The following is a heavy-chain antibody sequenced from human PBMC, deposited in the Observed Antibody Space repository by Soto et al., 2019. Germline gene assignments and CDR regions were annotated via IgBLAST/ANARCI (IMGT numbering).Heavy chain of an antibody. CDR2: IYTSGST. CDR3: ARDGDFWSGSYAFDI. D-gene: IGHD3-3*01. J-gene: IGHJ3*02. V-gene: IGHV4-4*07. Sequence: QVQLQESGPGLAKPSETLSLTCTVSGGSISSYFWSWIRQPAGKGLEWIGRIYTSGSTNYNPSLKSRVTMSVDTSKNKFSLRLSSVTAADTAVYYCARDGDFWSGSYAFDIWGQGTMVTVSS. CDR1: GGSISSYF.